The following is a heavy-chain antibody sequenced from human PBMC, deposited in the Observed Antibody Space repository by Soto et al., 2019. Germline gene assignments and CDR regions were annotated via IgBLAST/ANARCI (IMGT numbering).Heavy chain of an antibody. Sequence: SETLSLTCTVSGGSISSYYWSWIRQPPGKGLEWIGYIYYSGSTNYNPSLKSRVTISVDRSKNQFSLKLSSVTAADTAVYYCARLYSYGLYYFDYWGQGTLVTVSS. CDR3: ARLYSYGLYYFDY. V-gene: IGHV4-59*12. CDR2: IYYSGST. J-gene: IGHJ4*02. CDR1: GGSISSYY. D-gene: IGHD5-18*01.